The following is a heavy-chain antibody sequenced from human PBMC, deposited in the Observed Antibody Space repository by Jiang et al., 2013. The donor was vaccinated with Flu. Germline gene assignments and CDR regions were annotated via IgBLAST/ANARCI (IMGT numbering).Heavy chain of an antibody. CDR2: INPSGGST. CDR1: GYTFTSYY. Sequence: EVKKPGASVKVSCKASGYTFTSYYMHWVRQAPGQGLEWMGIINPSGGSTSYAQKFQGRVTMTRDTSTSTVYMELSSLRSEDTAVYYCTRRRRLLWFGEGAFDIWGQGTMVTVSS. CDR3: TRRRRLLWFGEGAFDI. J-gene: IGHJ3*02. V-gene: IGHV1-46*01. D-gene: IGHD3-10*01.